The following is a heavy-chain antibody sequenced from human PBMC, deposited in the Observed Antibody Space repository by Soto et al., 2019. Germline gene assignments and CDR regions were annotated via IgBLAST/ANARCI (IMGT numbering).Heavy chain of an antibody. D-gene: IGHD3-10*01. CDR2: INAGNGNT. CDR3: VSWFSANFDY. CDR1: GYTFTSYA. J-gene: IGHJ4*02. Sequence: ASVKVSCKASGYTFTSYAMHWVRQAPGQSLWWMGWINAGNGNTKYSHKFQGRVTITRNTLDLQMNSLRAADTALYYCVSWFSANFDYWGQGTPVPVSS. V-gene: IGHV1-3*01.